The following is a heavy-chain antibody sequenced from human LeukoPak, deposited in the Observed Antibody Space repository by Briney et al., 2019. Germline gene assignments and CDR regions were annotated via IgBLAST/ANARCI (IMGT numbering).Heavy chain of an antibody. Sequence: GASVKVSCKASGYTFTSYDINWVRQATGQGLEWMGWMNPNSGDTGYVQKFQGRATMTRSTSISTAYMELSSLRSEDTAVYYCARGPGGTGSLFDYWGQGTPVTVSS. CDR3: ARGPGGTGSLFDY. D-gene: IGHD7-27*01. CDR1: GYTFTSYD. CDR2: MNPNSGDT. V-gene: IGHV1-8*01. J-gene: IGHJ4*02.